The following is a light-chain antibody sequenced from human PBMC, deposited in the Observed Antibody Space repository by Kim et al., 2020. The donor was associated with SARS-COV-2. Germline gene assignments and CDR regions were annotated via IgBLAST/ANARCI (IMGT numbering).Light chain of an antibody. CDR2: AAS. V-gene: IGKV3-15*01. J-gene: IGKJ1*01. CDR1: QSVSRY. CDR3: QQYNYWWT. Sequence: SLSPGESVTRSCRASQSVSRYLAWYQQRPGQVPRLLIYAASTRVSGIPARFSGSGSWTEFTLTISSLQSEDFAVYYCQQYNYWWTFGQGTKVDIK.